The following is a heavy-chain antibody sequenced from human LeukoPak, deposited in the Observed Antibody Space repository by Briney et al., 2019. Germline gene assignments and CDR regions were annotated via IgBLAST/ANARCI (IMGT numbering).Heavy chain of an antibody. Sequence: GGSLRLSCAAPGFSFSSYAMSWVRQAPGKGLEWVSGIVGSGGNTYYADSVKGRFTISRDNSKNTLYLQMNSLRAEDTAVYYCAKGTVVAGTSPLSFDYWGQGTLVTVSS. CDR2: IVGSGGNT. D-gene: IGHD6-19*01. V-gene: IGHV3-23*01. J-gene: IGHJ4*02. CDR1: GFSFSSYA. CDR3: AKGTVVAGTSPLSFDY.